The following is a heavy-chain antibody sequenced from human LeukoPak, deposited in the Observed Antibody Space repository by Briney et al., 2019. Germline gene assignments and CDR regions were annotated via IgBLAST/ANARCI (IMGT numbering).Heavy chain of an antibody. J-gene: IGHJ4*02. Sequence: PGGSLRLSCAASGFTFSSYSMNWVRQAPGKGLEWVSSISSSSSYIYYADSVKGRFTISRDNSKNTLYLQMNSLRAEDTAIYYCAKGATGSAGDYWGQGTLVTVSS. CDR3: AKGATGSAGDY. D-gene: IGHD1-26*01. V-gene: IGHV3-21*04. CDR2: ISSSSSYI. CDR1: GFTFSSYS.